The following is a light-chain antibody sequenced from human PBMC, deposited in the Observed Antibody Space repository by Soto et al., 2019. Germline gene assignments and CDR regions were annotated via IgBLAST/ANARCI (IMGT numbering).Light chain of an antibody. CDR2: AAS. J-gene: IGKJ2*01. CDR1: QSIYSS. V-gene: IGKV1-39*01. CDR3: QQSYSAPYT. Sequence: DIQMTQSPSSLSASVGDRVTITCRASQSIYSSLNWYHQKPGKAPKLLIYAASNLQSGVPSRFSGSGSGTDFTLSISSLQPEDFATYHCQQSYSAPYTFGHGTKLEI.